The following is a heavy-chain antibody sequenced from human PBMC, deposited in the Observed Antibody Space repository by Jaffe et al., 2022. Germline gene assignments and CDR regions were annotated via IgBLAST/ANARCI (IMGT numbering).Heavy chain of an antibody. D-gene: IGHD6-13*01. CDR2: IYYSGST. V-gene: IGHV4-39*01. Sequence: QLQLQESGPGLVKPSETLSLTCTVSGGSISSSSYYWGWIRQPPGKGLEWIGSIYYSGSTYYNPSLKSRVTISVDTSKNQFSLKLSSVTAADTAVYYCAIRGIAAAGTHDYWGQGTLVTVSS. CDR1: GGSISSSSYY. CDR3: AIRGIAAAGTHDY. J-gene: IGHJ4*02.